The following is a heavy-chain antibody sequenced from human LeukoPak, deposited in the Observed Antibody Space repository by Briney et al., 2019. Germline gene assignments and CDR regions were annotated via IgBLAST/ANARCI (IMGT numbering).Heavy chain of an antibody. J-gene: IGHJ3*02. CDR1: GDSIIGYY. CDR2: IYYTGNT. V-gene: IGHV4-39*07. D-gene: IGHD3-10*01. Sequence: SETLSLTCSVSGDSIIGYYWGWIRQPPGRGLEWIGNIYYTGNTYYNSSLKSRVTISLDTSKNQFSLKVISMTAADTAAYYCTKSDGYGLIRICGRGTMVTVSS. CDR3: TKSDGYGLIRI.